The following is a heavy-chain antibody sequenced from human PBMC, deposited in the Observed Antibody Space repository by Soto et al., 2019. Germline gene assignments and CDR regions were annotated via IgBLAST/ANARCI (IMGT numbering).Heavy chain of an antibody. CDR2: IYPGDSDT. D-gene: IGHD6-19*01. CDR3: ARRKPLYSSGLLLEVDAFDI. V-gene: IGHV5-51*03. J-gene: IGHJ3*02. CDR1: GYSFTSYW. Sequence: EVQLVQSGAEVKKPGESLKISCKGSGYSFTSYWIAWVRQMPGKGLEWMGIIYPGDSDTRYSPSFQGQVTISADKSISTAYLQWSSLKASDTAMYYCARRKPLYSSGLLLEVDAFDIWGQGTMVTVSS.